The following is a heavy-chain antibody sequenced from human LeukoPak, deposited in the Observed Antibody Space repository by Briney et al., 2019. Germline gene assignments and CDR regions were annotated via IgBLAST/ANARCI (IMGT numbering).Heavy chain of an antibody. J-gene: IGHJ4*02. V-gene: IGHV4-59*01. Sequence: PSETLSLTCTVSGGSISSYYWSWIRQPPGKGLEWIGYIYYSGSTNYNPSLKSRVTISVDTSKNQFSLKLSSVTAADTAVYYCARVPDSTSDYFDYWGQGTLVTVSS. CDR2: IYYSGST. CDR1: GGSISSYY. D-gene: IGHD3-22*01. CDR3: ARVPDSTSDYFDY.